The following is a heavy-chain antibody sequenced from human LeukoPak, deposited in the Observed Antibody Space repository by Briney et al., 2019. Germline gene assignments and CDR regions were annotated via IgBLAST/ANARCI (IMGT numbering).Heavy chain of an antibody. CDR3: ARSEYYYDSSGYYRS. Sequence: GGSLRLSCAASGFTFSNYAMSWVRQAPGKGLEWVSAISASGGSTYYADSVKGRFTISRDNSKNTLFLQMNSLRAEDTAVYYCARSEYYYDSSGYYRSWGQGTLVTVSS. V-gene: IGHV3-23*01. D-gene: IGHD3-22*01. CDR2: ISASGGST. CDR1: GFTFSNYA. J-gene: IGHJ5*02.